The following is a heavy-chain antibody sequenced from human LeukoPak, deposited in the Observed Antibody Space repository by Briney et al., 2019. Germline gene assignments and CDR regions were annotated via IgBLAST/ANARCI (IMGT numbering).Heavy chain of an antibody. V-gene: IGHV4-34*01. D-gene: IGHD2-15*01. CDR1: GGSFSGYS. Sequence: SETLCPSCAVYGGSFSGYSWSGIRQPPGKGLEWIGEINHSGSTNHNPSLKSRVTISVDTSKNQFSLKLSSVTAADTAVYYCASGSGEEGYWGQGTLVTVSS. CDR3: ASGSGEEGY. CDR2: INHSGST. J-gene: IGHJ4*02.